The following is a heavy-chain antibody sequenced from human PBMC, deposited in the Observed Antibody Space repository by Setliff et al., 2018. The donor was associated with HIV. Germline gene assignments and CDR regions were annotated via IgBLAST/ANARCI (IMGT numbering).Heavy chain of an antibody. D-gene: IGHD3-22*01. CDR2: INPKSGGT. Sequence: ASVKVSCKASGYIFTVYPMHWVRQAPGQGLEWMGWINPKSGGTKYAAKFEGRVTMTWDTSISTAYMVLNRLTSDDTALYYCARERAPTHDASGPFDYWGQGTLVTVSS. V-gene: IGHV1-2*02. J-gene: IGHJ4*02. CDR3: ARERAPTHDASGPFDY. CDR1: GYIFTVYP.